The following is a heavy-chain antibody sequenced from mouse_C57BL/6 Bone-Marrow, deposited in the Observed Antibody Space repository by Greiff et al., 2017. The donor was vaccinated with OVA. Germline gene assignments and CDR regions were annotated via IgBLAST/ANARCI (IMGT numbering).Heavy chain of an antibody. J-gene: IGHJ1*03. CDR2: ISYSGST. V-gene: IGHV3-1*01. CDR3: AREGAYYYGSSYVWYFDV. Sequence: EVQLQQSGPGMVKPSQSLSLTCTVTGYSITSGYDWHWIRHFPGNKLEWMGYISYSGSTNYNPSLKSRISITHDTSKNHFFLKLNSVTTEDTATYYCAREGAYYYGSSYVWYFDVWGTGTTVTVSS. D-gene: IGHD1-1*01. CDR1: GYSITSGYD.